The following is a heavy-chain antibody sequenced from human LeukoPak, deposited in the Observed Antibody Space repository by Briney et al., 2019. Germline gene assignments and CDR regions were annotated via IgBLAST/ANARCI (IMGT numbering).Heavy chain of an antibody. Sequence: GGSLRLSCAASGFSFSDYAIYWVRQTPGKGLEWVAFIRYDGSNKIYADSVKGRFTISRDNSKNTLYLQMNSLRAEDTAVYYCAKDSYYGSGSRVDYWGQGILVTVSS. V-gene: IGHV3-30*02. CDR3: AKDSYYGSGSRVDY. D-gene: IGHD3-10*01. CDR2: IRYDGSNK. CDR1: GFSFSDYA. J-gene: IGHJ4*02.